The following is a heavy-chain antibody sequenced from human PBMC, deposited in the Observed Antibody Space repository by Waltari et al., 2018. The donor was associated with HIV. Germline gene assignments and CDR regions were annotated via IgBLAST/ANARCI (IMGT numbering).Heavy chain of an antibody. D-gene: IGHD6-13*01. V-gene: IGHV4-31*03. CDR1: GGSISSGGYY. J-gene: IGHJ4*02. CDR3: ARHRESWAGVIDY. CDR2: IYYSGRN. Sequence: QVQLQESGPGLVKPSQTLSLTCTVSGGSISSGGYYWSWIRQHPGKGLEWIGYIYYSGRNYYNRSLKGGVTISVDTSKNQFSLKLSSVTAADTAVYYCARHRESWAGVIDYWGQGTLVTVSS.